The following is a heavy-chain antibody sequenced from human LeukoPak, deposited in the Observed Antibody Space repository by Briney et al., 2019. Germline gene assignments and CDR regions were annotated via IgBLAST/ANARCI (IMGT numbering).Heavy chain of an antibody. J-gene: IGHJ6*02. D-gene: IGHD3-10*01. V-gene: IGHV1-46*01. CDR3: ATGVVRIVHGMDV. CDR2: INPSGGST. CDR1: GYTFTSYY. Sequence: ASVKVSCKASGYTFTSYYMHWVRQAPGQGLEWMGIINPSGGSTSYAQKFQGRVTMTRDTSTGTVYMELSSLRSEDTAVYYCATGVVRIVHGMDVWGQGTTVTVSS.